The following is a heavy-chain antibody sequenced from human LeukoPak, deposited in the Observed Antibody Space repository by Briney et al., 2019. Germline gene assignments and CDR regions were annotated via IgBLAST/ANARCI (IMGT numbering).Heavy chain of an antibody. Sequence: PRGALRLSCAPSGITPSRYSMNWVRPAPGRGLEWVSYISSSSSAIYYADSVKGRFTISRDNAKNSLYLQMNSLRTEDTTVDHCAKCGGRAAAGNGPDYSGQRTPVTVSS. CDR1: GITPSRYS. CDR3: AKCGGRAAAGNGPDY. J-gene: IGHJ4*02. V-gene: IGHV3-48*04. CDR2: ISSSSSAI. D-gene: IGHD6-13*01.